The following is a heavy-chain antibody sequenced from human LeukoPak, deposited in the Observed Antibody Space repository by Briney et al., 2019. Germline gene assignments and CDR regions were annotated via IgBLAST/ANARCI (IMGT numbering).Heavy chain of an antibody. V-gene: IGHV3-23*01. Sequence: PGGSLRLSCAASGFTFSSYAMSWVRQAPGKGLEWVSAISGSGGSTYYADFVKGRFTISRDNSKNTLYLQMNSLRAEDTAVYYCARQRTTATYPDYWGQGTLVTVSS. CDR2: ISGSGGST. J-gene: IGHJ4*02. CDR1: GFTFSSYA. CDR3: ARQRTTATYPDY. D-gene: IGHD4-11*01.